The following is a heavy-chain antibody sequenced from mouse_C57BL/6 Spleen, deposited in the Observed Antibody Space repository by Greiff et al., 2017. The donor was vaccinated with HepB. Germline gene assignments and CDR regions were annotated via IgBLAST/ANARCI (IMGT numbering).Heavy chain of an antibody. CDR2: IWGGGST. J-gene: IGHJ1*03. V-gene: IGHV2-9*01. D-gene: IGHD1-1*01. Sequence: QVHVKQSGPGLVAPSQSLSITCTVSGFSLTSYGVDWVRQPPGKGLEWLGVIWGGGSTNYNSALMSRLSISKDNSKSQVFLKMNSLQTDDTAMYYCAKHGTTVVATETYYWYFDVWGTGTTVTVSS. CDR1: GFSLTSYG. CDR3: AKHGTTVVATETYYWYFDV.